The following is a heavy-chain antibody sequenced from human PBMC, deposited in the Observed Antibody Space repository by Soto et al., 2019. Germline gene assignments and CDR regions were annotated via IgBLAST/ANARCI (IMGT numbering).Heavy chain of an antibody. Sequence: PGGSLRLSCAASGFTFSNYAMSWVRQAPGKGLEWVLVICVIVVNTYYAYSVKGRFTISRDNSKNMLYLQMNSLRVEDTALYYCAKGKYCSGGPCYSSFMDVWGIGTTVTVSS. J-gene: IGHJ6*03. CDR3: AKGKYCSGGPCYSSFMDV. CDR2: ICVIVVNT. D-gene: IGHD2-15*01. V-gene: IGHV3-23*01. CDR1: GFTFSNYA.